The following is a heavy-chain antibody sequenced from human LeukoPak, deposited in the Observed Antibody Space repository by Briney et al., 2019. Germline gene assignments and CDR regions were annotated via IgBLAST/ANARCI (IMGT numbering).Heavy chain of an antibody. J-gene: IGHJ4*02. Sequence: SETLSLTCTVSGGSISSYYWSWIRQPPGKGLEWIGYIYYSGSTNYNPSLKSRVTISVDTSKNQFSLKLSSVTAADTAVYYCARGDYDYVWGGYRFDYWGQGTLVTVSS. CDR2: IYYSGST. V-gene: IGHV4-59*01. CDR1: GGSISSYY. CDR3: ARGDYDYVWGGYRFDY. D-gene: IGHD3-16*02.